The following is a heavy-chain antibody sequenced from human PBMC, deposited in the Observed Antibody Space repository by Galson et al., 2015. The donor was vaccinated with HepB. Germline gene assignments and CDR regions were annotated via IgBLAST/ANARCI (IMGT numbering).Heavy chain of an antibody. J-gene: IGHJ4*02. CDR3: ARDVNGGSGSYTPGY. CDR1: GFTFSDYY. Sequence: SLRLSCAASGFTFSDYYMSRIRQAPGKGLEWVSYISSSGSTMYYAESVKGRFTISRDNAKNSLYLQMNSLRAEDTAVYYCARDVNGGSGSYTPGYWGQGTLVTVSS. D-gene: IGHD3-10*01. V-gene: IGHV3-11*01. CDR2: ISSSGSTM.